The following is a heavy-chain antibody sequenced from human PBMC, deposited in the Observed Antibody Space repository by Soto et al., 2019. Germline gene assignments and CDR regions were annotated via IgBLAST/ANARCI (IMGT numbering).Heavy chain of an antibody. CDR3: AKAQGSSSSPYYYYGMDV. CDR2: ISYDGSNK. Sequence: GGSLRLSCAAFGFTFSSYGMRWVRQAPGKGLEWVAVISYDGSNKYYADSVKGRFTISRDNSKNTLYLQMNSLRAEDTAVYYCAKAQGSSSSPYYYYGMDVWGQGTTVTVSS. V-gene: IGHV3-30*18. D-gene: IGHD6-6*01. J-gene: IGHJ6*02. CDR1: GFTFSSYG.